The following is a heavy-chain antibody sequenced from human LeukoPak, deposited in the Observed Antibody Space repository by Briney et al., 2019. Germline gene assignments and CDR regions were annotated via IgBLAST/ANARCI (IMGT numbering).Heavy chain of an antibody. D-gene: IGHD5-12*01. Sequence: ASVKVSCKVSGYSLTDLAMHWVRQAPGTGLEWMGGFDPVEGETIYAQKFQGRVTMTTDTSTSTASMELRSLRSDDTAVYYCARDQGIYNHRIIDSWGQGTLVTVSS. CDR1: GYSLTDLA. CDR3: ARDQGIYNHRIIDS. V-gene: IGHV1-24*01. CDR2: FDPVEGET. J-gene: IGHJ4*02.